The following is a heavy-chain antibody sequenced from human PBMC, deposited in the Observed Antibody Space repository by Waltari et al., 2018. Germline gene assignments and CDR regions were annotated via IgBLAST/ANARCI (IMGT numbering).Heavy chain of an antibody. D-gene: IGHD3-10*01. V-gene: IGHV1-46*01. CDR3: ARVAFYDSGSYFDY. J-gene: IGHJ4*02. Sequence: QAHLVQSGAEVTKPGASVRVSCKASGYIFTNYYTHWLRQAPGQGLEWMGTVNPSAGSTDYAQKFQGRVTMTRDTSTSTVYMELSSLRSDDTAVYYCARVAFYDSGSYFDYWGQGTLVTVSS. CDR2: VNPSAGST. CDR1: GYIFTNYY.